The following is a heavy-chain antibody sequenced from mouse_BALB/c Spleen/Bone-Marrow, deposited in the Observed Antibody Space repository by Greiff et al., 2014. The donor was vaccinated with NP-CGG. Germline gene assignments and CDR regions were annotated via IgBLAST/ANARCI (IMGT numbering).Heavy chain of an antibody. CDR2: FYPGGGYT. CDR3: ARTAYFDY. J-gene: IGHJ2*01. Sequence: VQLQQSGAELVRPGTSVKISCKASGYTFTNYWLGWIKQRPGHGLEWIGDFYPGGGYTNYNEEFKDKATLTADASSSTAYMQLSSLTSEDSAVYFCARTAYFDYWGQGTTLTVSS. CDR1: GYTFTNYW. V-gene: IGHV1-63*02.